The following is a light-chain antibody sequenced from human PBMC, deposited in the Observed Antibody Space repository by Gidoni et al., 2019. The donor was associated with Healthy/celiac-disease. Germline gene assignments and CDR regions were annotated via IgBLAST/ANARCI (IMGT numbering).Light chain of an antibody. J-gene: IGKJ3*01. CDR3: QQYDNLPPTIT. V-gene: IGKV1-33*01. CDR2: DAS. CDR1: QDISNY. Sequence: DIQMTQSPSSLSASVGDRVTITCQASQDISNYLNWYQQKPGKAPKLLIYDASNLETGVPSRFSGSGSGTDFTFTISSLQPDDIATYYCQQYDNLPPTITFGPGTKVDIK.